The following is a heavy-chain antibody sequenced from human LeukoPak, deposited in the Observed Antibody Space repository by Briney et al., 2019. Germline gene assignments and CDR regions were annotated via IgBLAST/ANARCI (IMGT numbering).Heavy chain of an antibody. V-gene: IGHV5-51*01. CDR3: AGHESVVAATLDY. J-gene: IGHJ4*02. Sequence: GESLKISCKGSGYSFTSYWIGWVRQMPGKGLEWMGIIYPGDSDTRYSPSFQGQVTISADKSISTAYLQWSSLKASDTAMYYCAGHESVVAATLDYWGQGTLVTVSS. CDR1: GYSFTSYW. D-gene: IGHD2-15*01. CDR2: IYPGDSDT.